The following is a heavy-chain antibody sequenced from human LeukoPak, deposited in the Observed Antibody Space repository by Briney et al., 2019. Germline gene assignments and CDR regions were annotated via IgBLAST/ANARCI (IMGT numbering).Heavy chain of an antibody. CDR1: GCTFISYA. Sequence: GASVKVSCKASGCTFISYAISWVRQAPGQGLEWMGGIIPIFGTANYAQKFQGRVTITADKSTSTAYMELSSLRSEDTAVYYCARVGHYYDSSGYDDYWGQGTLVTVSS. D-gene: IGHD3-22*01. J-gene: IGHJ4*02. CDR3: ARVGHYYDSSGYDDY. V-gene: IGHV1-69*06. CDR2: IIPIFGTA.